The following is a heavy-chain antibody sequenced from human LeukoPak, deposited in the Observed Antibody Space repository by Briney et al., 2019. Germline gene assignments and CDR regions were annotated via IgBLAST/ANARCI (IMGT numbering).Heavy chain of an antibody. CDR1: GGSISSYY. Sequence: SETLSLTCTVSGGSISSYYWSWLRQPPGKGLEWIGYIYYSGSTNYNPSLKSRLTMSVDTSKNQFSLKLNSVTSADTAVYYCARGGWSLDYWGLGALVTVSS. V-gene: IGHV4-59*01. CDR3: ARGGWSLDY. CDR2: IYYSGST. J-gene: IGHJ4*02. D-gene: IGHD6-19*01.